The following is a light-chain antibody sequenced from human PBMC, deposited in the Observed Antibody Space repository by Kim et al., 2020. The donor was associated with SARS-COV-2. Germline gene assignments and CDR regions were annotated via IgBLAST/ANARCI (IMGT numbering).Light chain of an antibody. V-gene: IGLV3-19*01. CDR1: SLRSYY. Sequence: GQTVRITCQGDSLRSYYASWYQQKPGQAPVLVIYGKNNRPSGIPDRFSGSSSGNTASLTITGAQAEDGADYYCNSRDSSGNHRVVFGGGTQLTVL. CDR2: GKN. CDR3: NSRDSSGNHRVV. J-gene: IGLJ2*01.